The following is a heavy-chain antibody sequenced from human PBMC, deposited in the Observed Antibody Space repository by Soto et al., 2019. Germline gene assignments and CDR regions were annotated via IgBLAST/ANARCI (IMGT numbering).Heavy chain of an antibody. CDR2: IIPMFDIK. CDR1: GGNFNTYA. Sequence: QLQLVQSGAEVKERGSSVKISCKTSGGNFNTYALTWVRQAPGQGLEWIGGIIPMFDIKNVAQRFQGRVTLIADDSMTTAYMEMTSVRSDDTAVYYCAKEAGDHGGQGTLVTVSS. D-gene: IGHD3-10*01. J-gene: IGHJ4*02. CDR3: AKEAGDH. V-gene: IGHV1-69*01.